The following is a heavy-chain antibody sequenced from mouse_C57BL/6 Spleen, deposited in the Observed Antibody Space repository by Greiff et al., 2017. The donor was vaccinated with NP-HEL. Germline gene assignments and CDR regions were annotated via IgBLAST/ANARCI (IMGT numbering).Heavy chain of an antibody. Sequence: VQLQQSGPGLVQPSQSLSITCTVSGFSLTSYGVHWVRQSPGKGLEWLGVIWRGGSTDYNAAFMSRLSITKDNSKSQVFFKMNSLQADDTAIYYCAKDHYGSSHYAMDYWGQGTSVTVSS. D-gene: IGHD1-1*01. V-gene: IGHV2-5*01. CDR2: IWRGGST. CDR3: AKDHYGSSHYAMDY. CDR1: GFSLTSYG. J-gene: IGHJ4*01.